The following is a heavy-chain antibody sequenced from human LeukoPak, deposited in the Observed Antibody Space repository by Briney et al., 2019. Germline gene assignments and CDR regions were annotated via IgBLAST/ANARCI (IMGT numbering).Heavy chain of an antibody. CDR2: IYSGGST. Sequence: PGGSLRLSRAASGFTVSSNYMSWVRQAPGKGLEWVSVIYSGGSTYYADSVKGRFTISRDNAKNSLYLQMNSLRAEDTAVYYCARSPRGNYYMDVWGKGTTVTVSS. D-gene: IGHD3-16*01. J-gene: IGHJ6*03. V-gene: IGHV3-66*01. CDR3: ARSPRGNYYMDV. CDR1: GFTVSSNY.